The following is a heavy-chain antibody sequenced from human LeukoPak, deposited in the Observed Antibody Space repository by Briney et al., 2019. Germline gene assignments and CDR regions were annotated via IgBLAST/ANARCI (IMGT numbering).Heavy chain of an antibody. D-gene: IGHD4-17*01. V-gene: IGHV4-39*07. CDR2: IYYSGST. CDR1: GGSISSSSYY. Sequence: SETLSLTCTVSGGSISSSSYYWGWIRQPPGKGLEWIGSIYYSGSTYYNPSLKSRVTISVDTSKNQFSLKLSSVTAADTAVYYCARADPYDDSYQHWGQGTLVTVSS. J-gene: IGHJ1*01. CDR3: ARADPYDDSYQH.